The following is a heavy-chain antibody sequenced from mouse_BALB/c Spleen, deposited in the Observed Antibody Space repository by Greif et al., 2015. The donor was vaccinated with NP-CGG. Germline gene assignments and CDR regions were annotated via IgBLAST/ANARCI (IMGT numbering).Heavy chain of an antibody. D-gene: IGHD2-4*01. CDR2: LNPSTGYT. CDR3: ARSGDYDWFAY. V-gene: IGHV1-7*01. CDR1: GYTFTSYW. J-gene: IGHJ3*01. Sequence: VQLQESGAEPAKPGASVKMSCKASGYTFTSYWMHWVKQRPGQGLEWIGYLNPSTGYTEYNQKFKDKATLTADKSSSTAYLQLSSLTSEDSAGYYCARSGDYDWFAYWGQGTLVTVSA.